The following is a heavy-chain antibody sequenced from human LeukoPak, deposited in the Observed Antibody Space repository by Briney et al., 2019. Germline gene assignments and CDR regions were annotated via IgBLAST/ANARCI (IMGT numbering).Heavy chain of an antibody. J-gene: IGHJ2*01. Sequence: PSETLSLTCTVSGGSISSGGYYWSWIRQHPGKGLEWIGYIYYSGSTYYNPSLKSRVTISVDTSKNQFSLKLSSVTAADTAVYYCARHAYYDILTGYSGEWYFDLWGRGTLVTVSS. CDR2: IYYSGST. CDR3: ARHAYYDILTGYSGEWYFDL. V-gene: IGHV4-31*03. CDR1: GGSISSGGYY. D-gene: IGHD3-9*01.